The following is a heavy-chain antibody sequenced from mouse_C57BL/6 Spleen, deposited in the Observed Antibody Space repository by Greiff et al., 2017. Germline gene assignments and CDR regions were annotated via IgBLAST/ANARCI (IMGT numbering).Heavy chain of an antibody. V-gene: IGHV5-6*01. Sequence: EVKLVESGGDLVKPGGSLKLSCAASGFTFSSYGMSWVRQTPDKRLEWVATISSGSSYTYYPDSEKGRFTISRDSAKNTLYLQVSSLKSEDTAMYYCARVGDYDEGYYFDYWGQGTTLTVSS. J-gene: IGHJ2*01. CDR2: ISSGSSYT. CDR3: ARVGDYDEGYYFDY. CDR1: GFTFSSYG. D-gene: IGHD2-4*01.